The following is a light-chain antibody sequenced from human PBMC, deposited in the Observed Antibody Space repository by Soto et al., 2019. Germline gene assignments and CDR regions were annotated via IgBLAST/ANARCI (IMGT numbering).Light chain of an antibody. CDR1: SSDVGGYNH. V-gene: IGLV2-14*01. CDR2: EVT. Sequence: QSALTQPASVSGSPGQSITISCTGTSSDVGGYNHVSWYQHHPGKAPKRIIYEVTNRPSGVSNRFSGSKSGDTASLTISGLQAEDEADYYCSSHTASTTRIFGTGTKLTVL. CDR3: SSHTASTTRI. J-gene: IGLJ1*01.